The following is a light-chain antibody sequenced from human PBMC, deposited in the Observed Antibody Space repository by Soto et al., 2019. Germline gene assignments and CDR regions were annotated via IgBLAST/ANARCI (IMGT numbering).Light chain of an antibody. CDR2: RAS. V-gene: IGKV3-20*01. Sequence: EIVLTQSPGTLSLSPGERATLSCRARQSVSSNYLAWYQQKPGQAPRLLIYRASSRATGIPDRFSGSGSGTDFTLTISRLAPEDFAMYYCQQYGTSPTFGGGTEVEIK. CDR1: QSVSSNY. J-gene: IGKJ4*01. CDR3: QQYGTSPT.